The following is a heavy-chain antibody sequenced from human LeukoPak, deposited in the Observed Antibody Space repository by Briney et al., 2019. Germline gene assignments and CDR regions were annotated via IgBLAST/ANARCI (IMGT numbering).Heavy chain of an antibody. CDR1: GYTFTGYY. CDR2: INPNSGGT. V-gene: IGHV1-2*02. CDR3: ARDGGAIVVVPAAIAY. D-gene: IGHD2-2*01. J-gene: IGHJ4*02. Sequence: GASVKVSCKASGYTFTGYYKHWVRQAPGQGLEWMGWINPNSGGTNYAQKFQGRVTMTRDTSISTAYMELSRLRSDDTAVYYCARDGGAIVVVPAAIAYWGQGTLVTVSS.